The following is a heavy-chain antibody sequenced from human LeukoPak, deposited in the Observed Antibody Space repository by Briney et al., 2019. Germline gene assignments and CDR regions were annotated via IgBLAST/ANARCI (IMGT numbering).Heavy chain of an antibody. D-gene: IGHD6-13*01. CDR2: IYYSGST. CDR3: ARVSPLAAAGTIYYYYYDMDV. CDR1: GGSISSYY. Sequence: SETLSLTCSVSGGSISSYYWSWIRQPPGKGLEWIGYIYYSGSTNYNPSLKSRVTISVDTSKNQFSLKLSSVTAADTAVYYCARVSPLAAAGTIYYYYYDMDVRGKGTTVTVSS. J-gene: IGHJ6*03. V-gene: IGHV4-59*01.